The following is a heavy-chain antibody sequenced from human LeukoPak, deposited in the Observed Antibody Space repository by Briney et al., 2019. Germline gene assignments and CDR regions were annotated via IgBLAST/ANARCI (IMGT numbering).Heavy chain of an antibody. V-gene: IGHV3-48*01. CDR3: ARDHRYSSSWYVAY. Sequence: GGSLRLSCAASGFTFSSYSMNWVRQAPWKGLEWVSYISSSSSTIYYADPVKGRFTISRDNAKNSLYLQMNSLRAEDTAVYYCARDHRYSSSWYVAYWGQGTLVTVSS. CDR1: GFTFSSYS. D-gene: IGHD6-13*01. J-gene: IGHJ4*02. CDR2: ISSSSSTI.